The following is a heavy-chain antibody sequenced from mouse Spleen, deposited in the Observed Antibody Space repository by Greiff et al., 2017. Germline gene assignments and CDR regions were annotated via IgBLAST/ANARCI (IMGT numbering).Heavy chain of an antibody. J-gene: IGHJ3*01. Sequence: EVMLVESGGGLVQPGGSLRLSCATSGFTFTDYYMSWVRQPPGKALEWLGFIRNKANGYTTEYSASVKGRFTISRDNSQSILYLQMNTLRAEDSTTYYCARDGGDEGCGAYWGQGTLVTVSA. CDR3: ARDGGDEGCGAY. V-gene: IGHV7-3*02. CDR2: IRNKANGYTT. CDR1: GFTFTDYY. D-gene: IGHD3-3*01.